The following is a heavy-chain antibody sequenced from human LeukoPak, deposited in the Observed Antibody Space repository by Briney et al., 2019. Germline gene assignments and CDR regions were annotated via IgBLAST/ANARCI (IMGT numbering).Heavy chain of an antibody. Sequence: GESLKISCKGSGYSFTSYWIGWVRQMPGKGLEWMGIIYPGDSDTRYSPSFQGQVTISADKSISTAYLQWSSLKASDTAMYYCARALGFEQLVPYHYYMDVWGKGTTVTVSS. V-gene: IGHV5-51*01. CDR3: ARALGFEQLVPYHYYMDV. D-gene: IGHD6-6*01. J-gene: IGHJ6*03. CDR2: IYPGDSDT. CDR1: GYSFTSYW.